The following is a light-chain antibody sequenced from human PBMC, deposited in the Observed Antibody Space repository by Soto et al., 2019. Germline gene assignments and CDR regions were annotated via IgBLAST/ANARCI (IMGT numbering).Light chain of an antibody. V-gene: IGKV1-39*01. CDR3: QQSYSTPPFT. CDR2: EAS. Sequence: DIQMTQSPSPLSASVGDRVDITCRTSQSVSSYLNWYQAKPGKAPKLLIYEASSLESGVPSRFSGSGSGTDFTLTISSLQPEDSGTYYCQQSYSTPPFTFGPGTRVDI. J-gene: IGKJ3*01. CDR1: QSVSSY.